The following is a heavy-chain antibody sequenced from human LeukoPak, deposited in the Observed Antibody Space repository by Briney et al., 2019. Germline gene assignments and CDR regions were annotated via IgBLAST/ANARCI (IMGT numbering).Heavy chain of an antibody. D-gene: IGHD6-19*01. V-gene: IGHV1-69*13. CDR1: GGTFSSYA. CDR2: LIPIFGTA. Sequence: SVKVSCNASGGTFSSYAISWVRQAPGQGLEWMGGLIPIFGTANYAQEFQGRVTITADESTSTAYMELSSLRSEDTAVYYCAREGYSSGWYAYWGQGTLVTVSS. J-gene: IGHJ4*02. CDR3: AREGYSSGWYAY.